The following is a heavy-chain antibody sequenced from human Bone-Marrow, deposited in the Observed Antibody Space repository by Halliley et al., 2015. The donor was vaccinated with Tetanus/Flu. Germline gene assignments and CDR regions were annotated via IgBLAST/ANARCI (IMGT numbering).Heavy chain of an antibody. CDR2: IYYRGSP. J-gene: IGHJ4*02. V-gene: IGHV4-59*09. CDR3: ARGYDTSGYYNGDFHY. D-gene: IGHD3-22*01. Sequence: WIGYIYYRGSPKPNPSLRSRVTMSADTSKNQISLGLSSVTAADTAVYFCARGYDTSGYYNGDFHYWGQGTLVTVSS.